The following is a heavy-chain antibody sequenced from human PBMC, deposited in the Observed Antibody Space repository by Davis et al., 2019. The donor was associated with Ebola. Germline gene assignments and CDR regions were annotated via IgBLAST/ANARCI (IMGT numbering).Heavy chain of an antibody. CDR2: IWNDESHQ. Sequence: GESLKISCVASGFTFSSYDIHWVRQAPGKGLEWVAVIWNDESHQYYGDSVKGRFTVSRDNSKNTLFLQMNSLRVDDTAVYYCARRLTITYTMDVWGQGATVTVSS. CDR1: GFTFSSYD. D-gene: IGHD4/OR15-4a*01. J-gene: IGHJ6*02. CDR3: ARRLTITYTMDV. V-gene: IGHV3-33*01.